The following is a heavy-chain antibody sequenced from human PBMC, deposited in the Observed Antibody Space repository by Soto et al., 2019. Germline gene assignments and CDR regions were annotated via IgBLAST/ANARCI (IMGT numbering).Heavy chain of an antibody. J-gene: IGHJ4*02. CDR2: INHSGST. V-gene: IGHV4-34*01. CDR3: ARGRRGWLHITGYYFDY. D-gene: IGHD5-12*01. Sequence: QVQLQQWGAGLLKPSETLSLTCAVYGGSFSNYYWSWIRQPPGKGLEWIGEINHSGSTNYNPSLKSRVTISVDTSKNQFSLKLSSVTAADTAVYYCARGRRGWLHITGYYFDYWGQGTLVTVSS. CDR1: GGSFSNYY.